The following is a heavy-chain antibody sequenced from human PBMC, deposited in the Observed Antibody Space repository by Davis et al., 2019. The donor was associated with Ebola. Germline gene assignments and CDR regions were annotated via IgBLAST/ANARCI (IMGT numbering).Heavy chain of an antibody. V-gene: IGHV1-3*01. CDR1: GYTFTSYA. CDR2: NNAGNGNT. Sequence: ASVKVSCKASGYTFTSYAMHWVRQAPGQRLEWMGWNNAGNGNTKYSQKFQGRVTITRDTSASTAYMELSSLRSEDTAVYYCASISGYYDDAFDIWGQRTMVTVSS. CDR3: ASISGYYDDAFDI. D-gene: IGHD3-22*01. J-gene: IGHJ3*02.